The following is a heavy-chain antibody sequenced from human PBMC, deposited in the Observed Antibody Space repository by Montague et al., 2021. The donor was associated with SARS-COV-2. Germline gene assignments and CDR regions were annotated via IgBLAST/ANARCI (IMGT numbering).Heavy chain of an antibody. D-gene: IGHD2-8*02. Sequence: SLRLSCAASGSTFSYFEMNWVRQAPGKGQEWISYISGAGTTIYYADSVKGRFTISRDNAKNSLYLQMNSLRAEDTAVYYCARGLVVTDGISDYWGQGTLVTVSS. V-gene: IGHV3-48*03. CDR3: ARGLVVTDGISDY. CDR2: ISGAGTTI. J-gene: IGHJ4*02. CDR1: GSTFSYFE.